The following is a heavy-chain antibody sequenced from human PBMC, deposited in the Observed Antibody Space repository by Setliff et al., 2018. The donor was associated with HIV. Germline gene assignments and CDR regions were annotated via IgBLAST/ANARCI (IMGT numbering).Heavy chain of an antibody. CDR3: ARELLRSWDGSENSYKPYYFDY. D-gene: IGHD3-10*01. Sequence: SETLSLTCAMSGDSLNSDAFSWSWIRLPPGEGLEWIGNFYYSGSSHYNPSLKSRVTISVDTSKNQFSLKLSSVTAADTAVYYCARELLRSWDGSENSYKPYYFDYWGQGTLVTVSS. J-gene: IGHJ4*02. CDR2: FYYSGSS. CDR1: GDSLNSDAFS. V-gene: IGHV4-30-2*03.